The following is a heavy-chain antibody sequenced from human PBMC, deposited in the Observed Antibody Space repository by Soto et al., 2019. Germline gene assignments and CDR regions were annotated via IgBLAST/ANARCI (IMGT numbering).Heavy chain of an antibody. CDR3: AKGRGSSCWGSRASYYFDY. Sequence: QVQLVESGGGVVQPGRSLRLSCAASGFTFSSYGMHWVRQAPGKGLEWVAVISYDGSNKYYADSVKGRFTISRDNSKNTLYLQMNSLRAEDTAVYYCAKGRGSSCWGSRASYYFDYWGQGPLVTVSS. D-gene: IGHD6-19*01. V-gene: IGHV3-30*18. CDR1: GFTFSSYG. CDR2: ISYDGSNK. J-gene: IGHJ4*02.